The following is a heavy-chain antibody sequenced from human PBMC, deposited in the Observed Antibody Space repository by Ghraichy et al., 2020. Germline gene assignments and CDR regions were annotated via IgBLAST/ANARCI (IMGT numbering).Heavy chain of an antibody. J-gene: IGHJ4*02. CDR2: IWYDGSNK. Sequence: GGSLRLSCAASGFTFSSYGMHWVRQAPGKGLEWVAVIWYDGSNKYYADSVKGRFTISRDNSKNTLYLQMNSLRAEDTAVYYCARGAFLTGPEYYFDYWGQGNLVTVSS. CDR1: GFTFSSYG. D-gene: IGHD3-9*01. V-gene: IGHV3-33*01. CDR3: ARGAFLTGPEYYFDY.